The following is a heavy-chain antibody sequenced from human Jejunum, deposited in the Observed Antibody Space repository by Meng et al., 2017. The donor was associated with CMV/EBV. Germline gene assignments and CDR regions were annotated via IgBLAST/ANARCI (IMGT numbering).Heavy chain of an antibody. Sequence: SGFNFSNYEMSGVRQAPRKGLEWLSYITSSGDRTYYAESVKGRFTISRDNAKNSLYLQMNSLRAEDTAVYYCASNLGQWLNWFDPWGQGTLVTVSS. CDR3: ASNLGQWLNWFDP. J-gene: IGHJ5*02. D-gene: IGHD5-12*01. CDR2: ITSSGDRT. CDR1: GFNFSNYE. V-gene: IGHV3-48*03.